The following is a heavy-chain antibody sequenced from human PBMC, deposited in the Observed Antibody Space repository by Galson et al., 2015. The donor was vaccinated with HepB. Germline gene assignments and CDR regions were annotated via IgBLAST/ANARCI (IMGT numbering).Heavy chain of an antibody. V-gene: IGHV3-64D*06. CDR2: ISSNGGST. CDR1: GFTFSSYA. J-gene: IGHJ4*02. CDR3: VKGGGGSYAGDY. D-gene: IGHD1-26*01. Sequence: SLRLSCAASGFTFSSYAMHWVRQAPGKGLEYVSAISSNGGSTYYADSVKGRFTISRDNSKNTLYLQMSSLRAEDTAVYYCVKGGGGSYAGDYWGQGTLVTVSS.